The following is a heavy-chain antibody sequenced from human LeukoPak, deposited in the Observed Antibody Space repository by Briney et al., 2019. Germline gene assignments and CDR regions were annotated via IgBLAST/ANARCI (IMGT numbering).Heavy chain of an antibody. CDR3: ARGGIVVVVAAEFDP. CDR2: ISYDGSNK. D-gene: IGHD2-15*01. J-gene: IGHJ5*02. V-gene: IGHV3-30-3*01. CDR1: GFTFSSYA. Sequence: GGSLRLPCAASGFTFSSYAMHWVRQAPGKGLEWVAVISYDGSNKYYADSVKGRFTISRDNSKNTLYLQMNSLRAEDTAVYYCARGGIVVVVAAEFDPWGQGTLVTVSS.